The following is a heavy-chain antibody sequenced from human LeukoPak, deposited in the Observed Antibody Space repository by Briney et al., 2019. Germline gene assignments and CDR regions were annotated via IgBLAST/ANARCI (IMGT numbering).Heavy chain of an antibody. CDR3: AAEYSSSSLFD. D-gene: IGHD6-6*01. V-gene: IGHV1-69*04. CDR1: GGTFSSYA. Sequence: SVKVSCKASGGTFSSYAISWVRQAPGQGLEWMGRIIPILGIANYAQKFQGRVTITADESTSTAYMELSSLRSEDTAVYYCAAEYSSSSLFDWGQGTLVTVSS. CDR2: IIPILGIA. J-gene: IGHJ4*02.